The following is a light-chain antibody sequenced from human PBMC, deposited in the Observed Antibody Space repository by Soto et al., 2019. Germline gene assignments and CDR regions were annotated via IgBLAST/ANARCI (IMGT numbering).Light chain of an antibody. CDR2: ANN. V-gene: IGLV1-44*01. J-gene: IGLJ1*01. CDR3: AAWDDGLNGNV. Sequence: QSVLTQPPSASVTPGQRVTVSCSGSSSNIGTNTGNWYQQLPGTAPKLLLYANNQRPSEVPDRFSGSKSGTSASLAISGLQSEDEADYYCAAWDDGLNGNVFGTGTKLTVL. CDR1: SSNIGTNT.